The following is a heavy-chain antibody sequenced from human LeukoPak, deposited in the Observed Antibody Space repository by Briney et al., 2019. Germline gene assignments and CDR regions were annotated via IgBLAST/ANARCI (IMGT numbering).Heavy chain of an antibody. V-gene: IGHV3-7*01. CDR2: INEGGNEK. D-gene: IGHD6-6*01. CDR1: GFTFSNYW. CDR3: GRAGGRSKAAKGDAFDI. Sequence: GGSLRLSCAASGFTFSNYWMSWVRQVPGKGLEWVVNINEGGNEKNYVDSVKGRFTVSRDNAQNSLYLQMNSLRAEDTAVYYCGRAGGRSKAAKGDAFDIWGQGTMVVVSS. J-gene: IGHJ3*02.